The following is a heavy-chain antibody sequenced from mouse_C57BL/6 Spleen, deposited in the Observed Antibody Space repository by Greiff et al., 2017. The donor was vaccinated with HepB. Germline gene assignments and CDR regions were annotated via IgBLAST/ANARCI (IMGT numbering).Heavy chain of an antibody. J-gene: IGHJ3*01. CDR3: ARSGWDEGFAY. D-gene: IGHD4-1*01. CDR2: IYPRDGST. CDR1: GYTFTSYD. Sequence: VQLQQSGPELVKPGASVKLSCKASGYTFTSYDIHWVKQRPGQGLEWIGWIYPRDGSTKYNEKFKGKATLTVDTSSSTAYMELHSLTSEDSAVYFCARSGWDEGFAYWGQGTLVTVSA. V-gene: IGHV1-85*01.